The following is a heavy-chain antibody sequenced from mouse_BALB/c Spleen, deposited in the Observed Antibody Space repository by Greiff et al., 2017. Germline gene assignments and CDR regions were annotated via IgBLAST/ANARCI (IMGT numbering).Heavy chain of an antibody. CDR2: IYPGGGYT. Sequence: QVQLQQSGAELVRPGTSVKISCKASGYTFTNYWLGWVKQRPGHGLEWIGDIYPGGGYTNYNEKFKSKATLTADTSSSTAYMQLSSLTSEDSAVYFCARGDGYWYFDVWGAGTTVTVSS. CDR3: ARGDGYWYFDV. D-gene: IGHD1-1*01. J-gene: IGHJ1*01. V-gene: IGHV1-63*02. CDR1: GYTFTNYW.